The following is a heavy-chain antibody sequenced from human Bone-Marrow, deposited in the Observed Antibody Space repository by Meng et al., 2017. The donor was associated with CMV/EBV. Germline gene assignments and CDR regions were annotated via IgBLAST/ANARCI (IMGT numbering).Heavy chain of an antibody. Sequence: GESPKIPCAASGFTFSSYAMHWVRQAPGKGLEWVAVISYDGSNKYYADSVKGRFTISRDNSKNTLYLQMNSLRAEDTAVYYCARDQDGYNYYDYWGQGTLVTVSS. CDR2: ISYDGSNK. D-gene: IGHD5-24*01. V-gene: IGHV3-30*04. CDR1: GFTFSSYA. CDR3: ARDQDGYNYYDY. J-gene: IGHJ4*02.